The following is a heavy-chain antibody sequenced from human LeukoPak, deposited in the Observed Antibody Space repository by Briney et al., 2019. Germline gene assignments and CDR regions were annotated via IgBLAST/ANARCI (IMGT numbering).Heavy chain of an antibody. Sequence: PGGSLRLSCAASGFRFSDYYMNGIRQPPGRGLEWVSHITSDRSVSYADSVKGRFTISRDNAKNSLYLQMNSLRAEDTAVYYCARDYYFGMNVWGQGTTVTVSS. CDR2: ITSDRSV. CDR1: GFRFSDYY. V-gene: IGHV3-69-1*01. CDR3: ARDYYFGMNV. J-gene: IGHJ6*02.